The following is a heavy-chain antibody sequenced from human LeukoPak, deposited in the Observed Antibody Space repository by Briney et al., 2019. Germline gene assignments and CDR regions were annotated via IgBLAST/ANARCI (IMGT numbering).Heavy chain of an antibody. CDR2: TRNEANIYTT. Sequence: GGSLRLSCAASGFIFSDHYMDWVRQAPGKGLEWVGRTRNEANIYTTKYAASVKGRFTISRDDSKNSLYPQMNSLKTEDTAVYYCASPVGATTVRAFDIWGQGTMVTVSS. CDR3: ASPVGATTVRAFDI. D-gene: IGHD1-26*01. CDR1: GFIFSDHY. V-gene: IGHV3-72*01. J-gene: IGHJ3*02.